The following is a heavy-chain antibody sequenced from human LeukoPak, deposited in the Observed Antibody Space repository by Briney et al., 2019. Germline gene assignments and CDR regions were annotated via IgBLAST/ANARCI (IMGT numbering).Heavy chain of an antibody. CDR2: ISYDGSNK. V-gene: IGHV3-30-3*01. CDR3: ARDPLTTVVTPPGSYFDY. D-gene: IGHD4-23*01. Sequence: GRSLRLSCAASGFTFSSYAMHWVRQAPGKGLEWVAVISYDGSNKYYADSVKGRFTISRDNSKNTLYLQMNSLRAEDTAVYYCARDPLTTVVTPPGSYFDYWGQGTLVTVSS. CDR1: GFTFSSYA. J-gene: IGHJ4*02.